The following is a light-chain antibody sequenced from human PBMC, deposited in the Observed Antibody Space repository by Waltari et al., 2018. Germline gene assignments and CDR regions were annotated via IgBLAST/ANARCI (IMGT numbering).Light chain of an antibody. Sequence: DIQMTQSPSTLSASVGDRVTITCRASQSISSWLAWYQQRPGKVPNLLIYKASSLESGVPSRFSGSGSGTEFTLTISSLQPDDFATYYCQHYNSYSPTFGQGTKVEIK. CDR1: QSISSW. J-gene: IGKJ1*01. CDR2: KAS. V-gene: IGKV1-5*03. CDR3: QHYNSYSPT.